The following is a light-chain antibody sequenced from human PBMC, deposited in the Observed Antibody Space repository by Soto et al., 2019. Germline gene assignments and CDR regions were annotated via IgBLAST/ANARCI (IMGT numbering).Light chain of an antibody. CDR3: SSYTSSSTPAVV. Sequence: QSALTQPASVSGSPGQSITISCTGTSSDVGGYNYVSWYQQHPGKAPKLMIYDVSNRPSGVSNRFSGSKSGNTASLTISGLTAEDESDYYCSSYTSSSTPAVVFGGGTKLTVL. J-gene: IGLJ2*01. V-gene: IGLV2-14*01. CDR1: SSDVGGYNY. CDR2: DVS.